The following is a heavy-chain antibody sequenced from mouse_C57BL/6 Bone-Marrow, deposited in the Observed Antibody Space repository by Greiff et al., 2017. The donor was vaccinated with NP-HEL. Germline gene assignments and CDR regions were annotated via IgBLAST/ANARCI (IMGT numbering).Heavy chain of an antibody. CDR3: ARGNWDWAMDY. V-gene: IGHV5-17*01. J-gene: IGHJ4*01. CDR1: GFTFSDYG. Sequence: DVKLQESGGGLVKPGGSLKLSCAASGFTFSDYGMHWVRQAPEKGLEWVAYISSGSSTIYYADTVKGRFTISRDNAKNTLFLQMTSLRYEDTAMYYCARGNWDWAMDYWGQGTSVTVSS. CDR2: ISSGSSTI. D-gene: IGHD4-1*01.